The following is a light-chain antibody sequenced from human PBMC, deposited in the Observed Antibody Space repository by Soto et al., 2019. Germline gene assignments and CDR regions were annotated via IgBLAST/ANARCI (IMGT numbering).Light chain of an antibody. Sequence: IQMTQSPSSLSASVGDRVTITCQASQDISNYLNWYQQKPGQAPKLLIYDASSLESGVPSRFSGSGSGTDFTLTISSLQPEDFATYYCQQFNSYPRTFGPGTKVDIK. CDR1: QDISNY. CDR2: DAS. V-gene: IGKV1-13*02. CDR3: QQFNSYPRT. J-gene: IGKJ3*01.